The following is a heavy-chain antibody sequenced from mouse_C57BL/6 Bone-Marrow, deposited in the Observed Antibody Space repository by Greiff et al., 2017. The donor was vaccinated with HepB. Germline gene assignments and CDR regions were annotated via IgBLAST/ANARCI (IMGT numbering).Heavy chain of an antibody. V-gene: IGHV2-5*01. D-gene: IGHD1-1*01. CDR3: AKREITTVGAMDY. Sequence: QVQLQQSGPGLVQPSQSLSITCTVSGFSLTSYGIHWVRQSPGKGLEWLGVIWRGGSTDYNAAFMSRLSITKDNSKSQVFFKMNSLQADDTAIYYCAKREITTVGAMDYWGQGTSVTVSS. CDR2: IWRGGST. J-gene: IGHJ4*01. CDR1: GFSLTSYG.